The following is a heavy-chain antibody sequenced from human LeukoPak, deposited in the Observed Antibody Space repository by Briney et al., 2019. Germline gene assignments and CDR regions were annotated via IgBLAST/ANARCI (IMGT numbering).Heavy chain of an antibody. CDR2: LSGGGDST. V-gene: IGHV3-23*01. CDR3: TKRPFSGYFDY. CDR1: GFTFSSNA. Sequence: GGSLRLSCEASGFTFSSNAMSWVRQAPGKGLEWVSALSGGGDSTYYADSVKGRFTIPRDNSKNTLYLQMNSLRAEDTAVYYCTKRPFSGYFDYWGRGTLVTVSS. J-gene: IGHJ4*02. D-gene: IGHD6-25*01.